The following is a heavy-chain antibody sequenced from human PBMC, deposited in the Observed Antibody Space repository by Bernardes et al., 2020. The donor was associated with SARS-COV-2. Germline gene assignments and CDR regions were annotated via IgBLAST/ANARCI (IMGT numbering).Heavy chain of an antibody. J-gene: IGHJ6*02. CDR1: GYTFTGYY. Sequence: ASVKVSCKASGYTFTGYYMHWVRQAPGQGLEWMGWINPNSGGTNYAQKFQGWVTMTRDTSISTAYMELSRLRSDDTAVYYCASSSQVYYYYGMDVWGQGTTVTVSS. CDR3: ASSSQVYYYYGMDV. V-gene: IGHV1-2*04. CDR2: INPNSGGT.